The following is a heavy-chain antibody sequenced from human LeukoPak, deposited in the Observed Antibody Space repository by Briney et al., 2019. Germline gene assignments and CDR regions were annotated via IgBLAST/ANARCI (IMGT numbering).Heavy chain of an antibody. CDR3: AREGSVDXWPFDY. V-gene: IGHV3-53*01. D-gene: IGHD2-8*02. CDR2: IYSGGST. CDR1: GFTITSSY. Sequence: PGGSLRLSCAASGFTITSSYMNWVRQAPGKGLEWVSVIYSGGSTYYADSVKGRFTISRDNAKRTVYLQMNSLRAEDTAVYYCAREGSVDXWPFDYWGQGTLVTVSS. J-gene: IGHJ4*02.